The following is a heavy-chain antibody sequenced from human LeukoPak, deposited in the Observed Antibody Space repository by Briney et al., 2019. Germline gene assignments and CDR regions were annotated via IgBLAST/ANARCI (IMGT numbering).Heavy chain of an antibody. CDR2: ISWNSGSI. D-gene: IGHD6-19*01. CDR1: GSTFDDYA. CDR3: AKALRKYSSGWYVDY. Sequence: GGSLRLSCAASGSTFDDYAMHWVRQAPGKGLEWVSGISWNSGSIGYADSVKGRFTISRDNAKNSLYLQMNSLRAEDTALYYCAKALRKYSSGWYVDYWGQGTLVTVSS. J-gene: IGHJ4*02. V-gene: IGHV3-9*01.